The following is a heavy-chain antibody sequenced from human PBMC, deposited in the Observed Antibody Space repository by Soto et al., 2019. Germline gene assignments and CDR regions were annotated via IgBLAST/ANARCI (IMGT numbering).Heavy chain of an antibody. V-gene: IGHV4-4*07. CDR2: IYASGST. CDR1: GGSISSYY. Sequence: SETLSLTCTVSGGSISSYYWSWIRQPAGKGLEWIGRIYASGSTNYNPSLKSRVTMSVDTSKNQFSLKLSSVTAADTAVYYCARNAYNWNYFDPWGQGTLVTVSS. D-gene: IGHD1-7*01. J-gene: IGHJ5*02. CDR3: ARNAYNWNYFDP.